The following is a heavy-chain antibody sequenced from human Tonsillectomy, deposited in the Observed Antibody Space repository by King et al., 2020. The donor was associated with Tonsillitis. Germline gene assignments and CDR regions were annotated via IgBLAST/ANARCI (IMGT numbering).Heavy chain of an antibody. CDR3: AIIAAAGTSTTDDDY. D-gene: IGHD6-13*01. V-gene: IGHV4-39*07. Sequence: QLQESGPGLVKPSETLSLTCTVSGGSISSSSYYWGWIRQPPGKGLEWIGSIYYSGSTYYNPSLKSRVTISVDTSKNQFSLKLSSVTAADTAVYYCAIIAAAGTSTTDDDYWGQGTLVTVSS. J-gene: IGHJ4*02. CDR1: GGSISSSSYY. CDR2: IYYSGST.